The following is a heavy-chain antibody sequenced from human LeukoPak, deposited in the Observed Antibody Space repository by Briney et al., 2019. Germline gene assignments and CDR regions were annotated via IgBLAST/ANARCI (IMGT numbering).Heavy chain of an antibody. J-gene: IGHJ3*02. D-gene: IGHD6-19*01. V-gene: IGHV1-69*04. CDR3: ARAVADAFDI. CDR1: GYTFTGYY. CDR2: IIPILGIA. Sequence: SVKVSCKASGYTFTGYYMHWVRQAPGQGLEWMGRIIPILGIANYAQKFQGRVTITADKSTSTAYMELSSLRSEDTAVYYCARAVADAFDIWGQGTMVTVSS.